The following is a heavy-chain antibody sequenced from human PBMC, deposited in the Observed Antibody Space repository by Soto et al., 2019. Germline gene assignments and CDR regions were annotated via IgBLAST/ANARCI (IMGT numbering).Heavy chain of an antibody. D-gene: IGHD5-12*01. CDR1: GYSFITSYH. Sequence: QVQLVQSGAEVKKPGASVKVSCKASGYSFITSYHMHWLRQAPGKGLEWMGIINPTGSMTRYSQKFQGRLTMTRDTSTATDYMELSNLTSEDTAVYFCARDTGYDHDAFDIWRQGTRVTVSS. J-gene: IGHJ3*02. CDR2: INPTGSMT. CDR3: ARDTGYDHDAFDI. V-gene: IGHV1-46*01.